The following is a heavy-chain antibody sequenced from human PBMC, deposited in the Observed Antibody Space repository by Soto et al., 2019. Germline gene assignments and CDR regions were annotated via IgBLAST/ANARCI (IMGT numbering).Heavy chain of an antibody. CDR2: IYPGDSDT. V-gene: IGHV5-51*01. D-gene: IGHD5-18*01. Sequence: PGESLKISCKGSGSSFTSYWIGWVRQMPGKGLGWMGIIYPGDSDTRYSPSFQGQVTISADKSISTAYLQWSSLKASDTAMYYCARHVAWIQLWHFDYWGQGILVTVSS. CDR1: GSSFTSYW. CDR3: ARHVAWIQLWHFDY. J-gene: IGHJ4*02.